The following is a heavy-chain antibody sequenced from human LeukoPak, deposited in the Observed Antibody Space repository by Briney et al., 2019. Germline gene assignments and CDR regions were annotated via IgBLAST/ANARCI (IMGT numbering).Heavy chain of an antibody. Sequence: SETLSLTCAVYDGSFSGYYWSWIRQPPGKGLEWIGEINHSGSTNDNPSLKSRLTISVDTSKNQFSLKLSSVTAADTAVYYCARGGGNYYTDYWGQGTLVTVSS. CDR2: INHSGST. J-gene: IGHJ4*02. D-gene: IGHD4-23*01. CDR3: ARGGGNYYTDY. CDR1: DGSFSGYY. V-gene: IGHV4-34*01.